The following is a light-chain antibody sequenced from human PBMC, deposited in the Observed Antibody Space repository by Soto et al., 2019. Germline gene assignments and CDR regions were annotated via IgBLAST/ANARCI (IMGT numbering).Light chain of an antibody. V-gene: IGKV3-11*01. Sequence: IVLTQYPGTLSLSPGERATLSRRASQSVSSHLAWYQHKPGQAPRLLFYDASTRATGIPARFSGSGSGTDFTLTISSLEPEDFAVYYCRQRSNWPPITFGQGTRLE. CDR1: QSVSSH. CDR2: DAS. CDR3: RQRSNWPPIT. J-gene: IGKJ5*01.